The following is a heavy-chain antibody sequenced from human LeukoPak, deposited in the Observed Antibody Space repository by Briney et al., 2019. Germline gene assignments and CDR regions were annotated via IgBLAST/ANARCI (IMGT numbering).Heavy chain of an antibody. V-gene: IGHV3-9*01. D-gene: IGHD4-17*01. CDR2: ISWNSGSI. CDR3: ARDGPDYGDFNWFAP. Sequence: GRSLRLSCAASGFTFDDYAMHWVRQAPGKGLEWVSGISWNSGSIGYADSVKGRFTISRDNAKNSLYLQMSSLRAEDTAIYYCARDGPDYGDFNWFAPWGQGTLVTVSS. CDR1: GFTFDDYA. J-gene: IGHJ5*02.